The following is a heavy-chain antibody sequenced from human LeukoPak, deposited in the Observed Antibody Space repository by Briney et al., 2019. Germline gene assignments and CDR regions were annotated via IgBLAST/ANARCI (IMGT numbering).Heavy chain of an antibody. D-gene: IGHD3-10*02. CDR3: TRENYVPDS. CDR1: GFTFTSYS. CDR2: ISGGGGST. J-gene: IGHJ4*02. Sequence: GGSLRLSCAASGFTFTSYSMNWVRQAPRKGLEWVSTISGGGGSTYYADSVRGRFTISRDDAKNSLFLQMNGLRADDTAVYYCTRENYVPDSWGQGTLVTVSS. V-gene: IGHV3-23*01.